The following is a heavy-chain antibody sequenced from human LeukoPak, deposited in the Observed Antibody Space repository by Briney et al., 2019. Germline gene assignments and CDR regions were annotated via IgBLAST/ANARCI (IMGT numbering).Heavy chain of an antibody. D-gene: IGHD6-13*01. J-gene: IGHJ4*02. Sequence: EAAGNVSCKASGYTFTSYNISWVRQAPGQGLEWMGWINPNSGGTNYAQKFQGRVTMTRDTSTSTAYMELRRLRSDDTGVYYCARGKGSTWSEYYFDYWGQGTLVTVSS. CDR1: GYTFTSYN. CDR3: ARGKGSTWSEYYFDY. V-gene: IGHV1-2*02. CDR2: INPNSGGT.